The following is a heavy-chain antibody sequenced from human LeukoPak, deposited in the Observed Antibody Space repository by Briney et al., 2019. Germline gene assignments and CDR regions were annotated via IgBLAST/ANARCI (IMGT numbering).Heavy chain of an antibody. CDR2: IRNKVESHTT. CDR1: GFTFSDHY. D-gene: IGHD1-26*01. V-gene: IGHV3-72*01. J-gene: IGHJ4*02. CDR3: VRCSGTFYYDY. Sequence: PGGSLRLSCAASGFTFSDHYMDWVRQAPGKGLEWVGRIRNKVESHTTEYAASVKGRFAISRDDSQDSLFLQMNSLKTEDTAVYYCVRCSGTFYYDYWGQGTLVTVSS.